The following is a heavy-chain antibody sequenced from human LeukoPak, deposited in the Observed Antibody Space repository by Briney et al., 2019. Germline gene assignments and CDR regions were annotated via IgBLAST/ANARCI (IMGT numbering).Heavy chain of an antibody. J-gene: IGHJ6*03. Sequence: GGSLRLSCAASGFTLSSYWMSWVRQAPGKGLEWVANIKQDGSEKYYVDSVKGRFTISRDNAKNSLYLQMNSLRAEDTAVYYCARGGRTDNNYYYYYMDVWGKGTTVTVSS. V-gene: IGHV3-7*01. CDR3: ARGGRTDNNYYYYYMDV. CDR2: IKQDGSEK. CDR1: GFTLSSYW. D-gene: IGHD2-15*01.